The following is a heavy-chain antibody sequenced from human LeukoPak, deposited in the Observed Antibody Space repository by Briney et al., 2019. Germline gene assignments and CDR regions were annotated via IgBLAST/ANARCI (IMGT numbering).Heavy chain of an antibody. CDR1: GGTFSSYA. D-gene: IGHD2-2*01. CDR3: ARGHCSSTSCPFDY. J-gene: IGHJ4*02. Sequence: ASVKVSCKASGGTFSSYAISWVRQAPGQGLEWMGGIIPIFGTANYAQKFQGRVTITADESTSTAYMELSSLRSEDTAVYYCARGHCSSTSCPFDYWGQGTLVTVSS. CDR2: IIPIFGTA. V-gene: IGHV1-69*13.